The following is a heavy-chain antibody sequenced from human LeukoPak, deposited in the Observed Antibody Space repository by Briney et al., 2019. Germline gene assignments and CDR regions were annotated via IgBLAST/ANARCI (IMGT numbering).Heavy chain of an antibody. CDR2: ISGSGGST. D-gene: IGHD6-6*01. V-gene: IGHV3-23*01. J-gene: IGHJ4*02. Sequence: PGGTLRLSCAASGFTFSSYGMSWVRQAPGKGLEWVSAISGSGGSTYYADSVKGRFTISRDNSKNTLYLQMNSLRAEDTAVYYCAKDYEYSSSSLFLGVGYFDYWGQGTLVTVSS. CDR1: GFTFSSYG. CDR3: AKDYEYSSSSLFLGVGYFDY.